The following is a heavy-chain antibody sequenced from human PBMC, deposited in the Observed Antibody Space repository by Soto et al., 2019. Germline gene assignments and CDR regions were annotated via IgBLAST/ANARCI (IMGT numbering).Heavy chain of an antibody. D-gene: IGHD6-19*01. V-gene: IGHV4-31*03. J-gene: IGHJ4*02. Sequence: TLSLTCTVSGGSISSGGYYWSWIRQHPGKGLEWIGYIYYSGSTYYNPSLKSRVTIPVDTSKNQFSLKLSSVTAADTAVYYCARTLPSSGFDYWGQGTLVTVSS. CDR3: ARTLPSSGFDY. CDR2: IYYSGST. CDR1: GGSISSGGYY.